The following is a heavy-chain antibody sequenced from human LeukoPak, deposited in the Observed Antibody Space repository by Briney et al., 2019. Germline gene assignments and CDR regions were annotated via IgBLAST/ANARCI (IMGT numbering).Heavy chain of an antibody. J-gene: IGHJ4*02. Sequence: PSETLSLTCAVYGGSFSGYYWSWIRQPPGKGLEWIGEINHSGSTNYNPSLKSRVTIPVDTSKNQFSLKLSSVTAADTAVYYCARLPRDYSIDYWGQGTLVTVSS. CDR3: ARLPRDYSIDY. CDR1: GGSFSGYY. V-gene: IGHV4-34*01. CDR2: INHSGST. D-gene: IGHD4-11*01.